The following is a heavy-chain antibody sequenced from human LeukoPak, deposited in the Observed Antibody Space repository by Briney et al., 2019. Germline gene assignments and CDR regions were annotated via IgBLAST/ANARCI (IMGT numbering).Heavy chain of an antibody. D-gene: IGHD1-26*01. CDR3: ARHVRRSYHRYFDY. J-gene: IGHJ4*02. CDR1: GGSISSHF. V-gene: IGHV4-59*08. Sequence: SEILSLTCTVSGGSISSHFWSWIRQPPGKGLEWIGYIYDSGSTNYNPSLKSRVTISVDTSKNQFSLKLSSVTAADTAVYYCARHVRRSYHRYFDYWGQGTLVTVSS. CDR2: IYDSGST.